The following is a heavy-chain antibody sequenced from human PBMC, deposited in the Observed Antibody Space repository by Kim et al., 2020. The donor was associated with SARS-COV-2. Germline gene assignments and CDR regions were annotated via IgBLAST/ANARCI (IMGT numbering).Heavy chain of an antibody. D-gene: IGHD6-19*01. CDR1: GFSFSAYG. V-gene: IGHV3-23*01. Sequence: GGSLRLSCATSGFSFSAYGMNWVRQAPGKGLEWVSTLNRETAVIYYAYSVKGKFTITRDNSANTLAPQMNRLRAEDTAVYYCSRRGGDNGWGAFDLWGQG. J-gene: IGHJ3*01. CDR2: LNRETAVI. CDR3: SRRGGDNGWGAFDL.